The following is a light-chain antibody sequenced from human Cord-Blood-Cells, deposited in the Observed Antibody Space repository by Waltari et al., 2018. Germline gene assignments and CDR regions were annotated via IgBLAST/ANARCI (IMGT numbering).Light chain of an antibody. J-gene: IGLJ3*02. CDR1: RSYVGGYNH. Sequence: QSALTQPASVSGSPGQSIPISCTGTRSYVGGYNHVLWYQQHLAKAPTLMFYDVSKRPSGVSNRFSGSKSGNTASLTISGLQAEDEADYYCSSYTSSSTWVFGGGTKLTVL. V-gene: IGLV2-14*03. CDR2: DVS. CDR3: SSYTSSSTWV.